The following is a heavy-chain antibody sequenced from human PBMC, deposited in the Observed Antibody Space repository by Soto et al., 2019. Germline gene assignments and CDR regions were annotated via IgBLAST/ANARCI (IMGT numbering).Heavy chain of an antibody. D-gene: IGHD5-18*01. CDR3: ARGSRDGYKI. CDR2: IYTTGNT. CDR1: TDSITSYY. J-gene: IGHJ4*01. V-gene: IGHV4-4*07. Sequence: SETLSLTCTVSTDSITSYYWSWFRQPAGKGLEWIGRIYTTGNTNYNPSLKSRVTMSLDTSKNQFSLKLSSVTAADTAVYYCARGSRDGYKIWGQGILVTVSS.